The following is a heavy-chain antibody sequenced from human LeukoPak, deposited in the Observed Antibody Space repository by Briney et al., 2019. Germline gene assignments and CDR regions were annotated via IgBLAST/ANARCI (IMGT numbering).Heavy chain of an antibody. CDR3: ARDRAGIAAAGGDNWFDP. V-gene: IGHV1-2*02. CDR1: GYTFTGYY. J-gene: IGHJ5*02. D-gene: IGHD6-13*01. CDR2: INPNSGGT. Sequence: ASVKVSCKTSGYTFTGYYMHWVRQAPGQGLEWMGWINPNSGGTNYARKFQGRVTMTRDTSISTAYMELSRLRSDDTAVYYCARDRAGIAAAGGDNWFDPWGQGTLVTVSS.